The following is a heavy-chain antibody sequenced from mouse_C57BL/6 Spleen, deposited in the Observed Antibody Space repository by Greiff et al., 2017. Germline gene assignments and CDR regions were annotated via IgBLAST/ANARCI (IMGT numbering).Heavy chain of an antibody. CDR2: ISDGGSYT. V-gene: IGHV5-4*01. D-gene: IGHD1-1*01. CDR1: GFTFSSYA. J-gene: IGHJ3*01. CDR3: ARDEGLDYGGPAWVAY. Sequence: VKLMESGGGLVKPGGSLKLSCAASGFTFSSYAMSWVRQTPEKRLEWVATISDGGSYTYYPDNVKGRFTISRDNAKNNLYLQMSHLKSEDTAMYYCARDEGLDYGGPAWVAYWGQGTLVTVSA.